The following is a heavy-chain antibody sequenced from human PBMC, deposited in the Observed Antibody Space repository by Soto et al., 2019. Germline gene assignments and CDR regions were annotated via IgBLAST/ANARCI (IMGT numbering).Heavy chain of an antibody. CDR1: GGSINNYY. D-gene: IGHD3-22*01. CDR3: ARNYYDSGGRFDY. Sequence: PXXTLSLTCTVSGGSINNYYWSWIRQPPGKGLEWVPVLXSGGSXYYADYVKGRXXISRDNSXXKLYIQINSLRAEDTALYYCARNYYDSGGRFDYWGQGTLVTVPS. CDR2: LXSGGSX. V-gene: IGHV3-53*01. J-gene: IGHJ4*02.